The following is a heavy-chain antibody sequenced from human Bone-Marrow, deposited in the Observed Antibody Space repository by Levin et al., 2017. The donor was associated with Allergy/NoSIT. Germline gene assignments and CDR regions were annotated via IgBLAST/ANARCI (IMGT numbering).Heavy chain of an antibody. CDR2: YDPEDAEM. J-gene: IGHJ4*02. Sequence: ASVKVSCKISGYTLTELSLHWVRQAPGKGLEWMGGYDPEDAEMIYAQKFQGRVSMTEDISTDTAYIELSSLRSEDTAVYYCATAPNYFFGSGSYLHWGQGTLVTVSS. CDR3: ATAPNYFFGSGSYLH. V-gene: IGHV1-24*01. D-gene: IGHD3-10*01. CDR1: GYTLTELS.